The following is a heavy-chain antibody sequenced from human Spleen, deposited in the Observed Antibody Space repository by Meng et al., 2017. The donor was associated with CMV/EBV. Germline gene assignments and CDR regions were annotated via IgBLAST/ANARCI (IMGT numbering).Heavy chain of an antibody. CDR1: GFTFDYYA. J-gene: IGHJ4*02. V-gene: IGHV3-7*01. D-gene: IGHD5-24*01. Sequence: GESLKISCAAAGFTFDYYALNWVRQAPGKGLEWVANINEDGSETYYLDSVKGRFTISRDNAKNSLFLQMNSLRADDTAVYYCARDPRGDGGVTFDYWGQGILVTVSS. CDR3: ARDPRGDGGVTFDY. CDR2: INEDGSET.